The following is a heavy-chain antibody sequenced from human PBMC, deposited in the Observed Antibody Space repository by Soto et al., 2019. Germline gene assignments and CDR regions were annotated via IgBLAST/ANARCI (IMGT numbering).Heavy chain of an antibody. D-gene: IGHD6-13*01. J-gene: IGHJ4*02. V-gene: IGHV4-39*01. Sequence: SETLSLTCTVSGGSISSSSYYWGWIRQPPGKGLEWIGSIYYSGSTYYNPSLKSRVTISVDTSKNQFSLRLSSVTAADTAVYYCARLVSSWYVLHWGQGTLVTVSS. CDR2: IYYSGST. CDR1: GGSISSSSYY. CDR3: ARLVSSWYVLH.